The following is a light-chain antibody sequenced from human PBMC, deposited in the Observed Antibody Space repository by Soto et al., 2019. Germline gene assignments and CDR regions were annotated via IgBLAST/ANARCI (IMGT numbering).Light chain of an antibody. Sequence: DIQMTQSPSSLSASVGDRVTITCRASRTISTFLHWYQQKLGKAPKLLISSASSLHRGVPSRFSGSGSGTDFTLTISSLQPEDFATYYCQQSYSSPPTFGQGTKVESK. CDR3: QQSYSSPPT. J-gene: IGKJ1*01. CDR1: RTISTF. V-gene: IGKV1-39*01. CDR2: SAS.